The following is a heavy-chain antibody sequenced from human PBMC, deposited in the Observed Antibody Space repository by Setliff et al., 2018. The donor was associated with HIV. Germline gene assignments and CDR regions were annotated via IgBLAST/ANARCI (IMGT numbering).Heavy chain of an antibody. J-gene: IGHJ5*02. CDR2: MYYSGST. Sequence: SETLSLTCTVSGGSISSYYWSWIRQPPGKGREWIGYMYYSGSTNYNPSLKSRVTISVDTSKNQFSLKLSSVTAADTAVYYCATYADRESNRFDPWGQGILVTVS. D-gene: IGHD3-10*01. CDR1: GGSISSYY. V-gene: IGHV4-59*08. CDR3: ATYADRESNRFDP.